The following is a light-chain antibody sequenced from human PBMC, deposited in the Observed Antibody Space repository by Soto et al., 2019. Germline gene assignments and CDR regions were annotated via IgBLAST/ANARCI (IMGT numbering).Light chain of an antibody. CDR3: QQYNNWPPLT. V-gene: IGKV3-15*01. CDR2: GAS. J-gene: IGKJ4*01. Sequence: EIVMTQSPATLSVPPGERATLSCRASQSISNDLAWYQQKPGQAPRLVIYGASTRATGVPARFSGSGSGADFTLTISSLQSEDFAVYYCQQYNNWPPLTFGGGTKVDIK. CDR1: QSISND.